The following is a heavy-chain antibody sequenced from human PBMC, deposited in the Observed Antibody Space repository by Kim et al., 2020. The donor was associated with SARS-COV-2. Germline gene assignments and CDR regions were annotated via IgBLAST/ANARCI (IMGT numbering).Heavy chain of an antibody. CDR2: ISWNSGSI. D-gene: IGHD3-10*01. CDR3: AKTAGLLWFGELSA. Sequence: GGSLRLSCAASGFTFDDYAMHWVRQAPGKGLEWVSGISWNSGSIGYADSVKGRFTISRDNAKNSLYLQMNSLRAEDTALYYCAKTAGLLWFGELSAWGQGTLVTVSS. V-gene: IGHV3-9*01. J-gene: IGHJ5*02. CDR1: GFTFDDYA.